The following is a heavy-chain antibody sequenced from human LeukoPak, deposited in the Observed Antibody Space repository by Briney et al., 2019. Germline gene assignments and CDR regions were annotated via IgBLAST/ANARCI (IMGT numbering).Heavy chain of an antibody. Sequence: GGSLRLSCAASGFTFSSYVMHWVRQAPGKGLEPAAVISFDGSNKYYADSVKGRFTISRDISKKALYLHMNSLRAEDTAVYYCAVTYYYGSGSYYLFGYWGQGTLVTVSS. CDR2: ISFDGSNK. J-gene: IGHJ4*02. CDR1: GFTFSSYV. D-gene: IGHD3-10*01. CDR3: AVTYYYGSGSYYLFGY. V-gene: IGHV3-30-3*01.